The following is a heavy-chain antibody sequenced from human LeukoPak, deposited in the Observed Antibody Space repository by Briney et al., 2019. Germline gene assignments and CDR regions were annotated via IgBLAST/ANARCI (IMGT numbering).Heavy chain of an antibody. D-gene: IGHD3-10*01. V-gene: IGHV3-20*04. J-gene: IGHJ3*02. Sequence: GGSLRLSCAASGFSFDDYGMSWVRQAPGKGLEWVSGINWNGGSTGYADSVKGRFTISRDNAKNSLYLQMNSLRDEDTALYYCARDRYGSGDYAFDIWGQGTMVTVSS. CDR2: INWNGGST. CDR1: GFSFDDYG. CDR3: ARDRYGSGDYAFDI.